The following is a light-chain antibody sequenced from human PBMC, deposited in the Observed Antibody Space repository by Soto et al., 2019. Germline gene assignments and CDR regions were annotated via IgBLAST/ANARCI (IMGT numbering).Light chain of an antibody. CDR1: SSDVGGYKY. J-gene: IGLJ1*01. V-gene: IGLV2-14*01. CDR3: TSYTSSSPCV. CDR2: EVS. Sequence: SALAQPASGSGAPVHGITISCTGTSSDVGGYKYVSWYQQYPGKAPKLMMYEVSNRPSGVSNRFSGSKSGNTASLTISGLQAEDEADYYCTSYTSSSPCVFGTGTKVTVL.